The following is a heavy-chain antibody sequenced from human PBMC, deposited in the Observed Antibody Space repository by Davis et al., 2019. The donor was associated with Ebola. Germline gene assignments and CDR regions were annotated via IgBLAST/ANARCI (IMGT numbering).Heavy chain of an antibody. CDR1: GGTLTSYA. Sequence: SVKVSCKAVGGTLTSYAMTWVRQAPGQGLEWMGGIIPVSRTANYAQKFQGRVTITADESTRTAYMELNGLRSDDTAVYYWARDRAGRDCSGGSCYSEAFGWFDPWGQGTLVTVSS. D-gene: IGHD2-15*01. J-gene: IGHJ5*02. CDR2: IIPVSRTA. V-gene: IGHV1-69*13. CDR3: ARDRAGRDCSGGSCYSEAFGWFDP.